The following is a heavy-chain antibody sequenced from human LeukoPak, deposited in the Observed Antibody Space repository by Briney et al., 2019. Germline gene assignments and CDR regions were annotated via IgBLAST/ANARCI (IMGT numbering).Heavy chain of an antibody. J-gene: IGHJ4*02. D-gene: IGHD5-12*01. CDR3: ARDRGYDYLDY. CDR1: GFTFSSYG. CDR2: ISSSSYI. Sequence: GGSLRLSCAASGFTFSSYGMHWVRQAPGKGLEWVSSISSSSYIYYADSVKGRFTISRDNAKNSLYLQMNSLRAEDTAVYYCARDRGYDYLDYWGQGTLVTVSS. V-gene: IGHV3-21*01.